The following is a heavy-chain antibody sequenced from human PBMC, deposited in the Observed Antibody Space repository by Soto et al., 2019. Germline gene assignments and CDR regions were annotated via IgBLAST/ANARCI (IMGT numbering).Heavy chain of an antibody. CDR2: ISGSGGST. Sequence: GGSLRLSCAASGFTFSSYAMSWVRQAPGKGLEWVSAISGSGGSTYYADSVKGRFTISRDNSKNTLYLQMNSLRAEDTAVYYCAKDHELRYFDWLSDFDYWGQGTLVTVSS. D-gene: IGHD3-9*01. V-gene: IGHV3-23*01. J-gene: IGHJ4*02. CDR1: GFTFSSYA. CDR3: AKDHELRYFDWLSDFDY.